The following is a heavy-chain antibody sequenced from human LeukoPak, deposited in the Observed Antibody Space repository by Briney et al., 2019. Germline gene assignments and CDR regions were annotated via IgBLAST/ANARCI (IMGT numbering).Heavy chain of an antibody. CDR2: IDSDGSST. J-gene: IGHJ4*02. V-gene: IGHV3-74*01. Sequence: GGSLRLSCAASGFTFRNYWMHWVRQAPGKGLVWVSRIDSDGSSTSYADSVKGRFAIPRDNAKNTLYLQMNSLSVEDTAVYHCARGLDYYDSSGYYWGQGTLVTVSS. D-gene: IGHD3-22*01. CDR1: GFTFRNYW. CDR3: ARGLDYYDSSGYY.